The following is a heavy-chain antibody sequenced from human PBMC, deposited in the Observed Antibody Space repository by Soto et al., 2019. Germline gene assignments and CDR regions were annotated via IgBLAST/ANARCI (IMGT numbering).Heavy chain of an antibody. J-gene: IGHJ5*02. D-gene: IGHD6-13*01. CDR1: GYTFTNYG. CDR2: ISADNGNT. V-gene: IGHV1-18*04. CDR3: ARDIEASGKRWFDP. Sequence: SVKLSCKASGYTFTNYGISWLRQAPGQGLEWMGWISADNGNTNYAQKVQGRVTMTTDPSTTTAYMEMRSLRSDDTAVYFCARDIEASGKRWFDPWGQGTLVTVSS.